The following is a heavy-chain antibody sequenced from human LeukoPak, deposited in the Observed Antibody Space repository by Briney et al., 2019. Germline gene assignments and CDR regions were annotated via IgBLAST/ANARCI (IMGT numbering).Heavy chain of an antibody. CDR2: FDLEDGET. CDR3: ATGGLRAAAANNWFDP. CDR1: GYTLTELS. V-gene: IGHV1-24*01. Sequence: ASVKVSCKVSGYTLTELSMHWVRQAPGKGLEWMGVFDLEDGETIYAQKFQGRVTMTEDTSTDTAYMELSSLRSEDTAVYYCATGGLRAAAANNWFDPWGQGTLVTVSS. D-gene: IGHD6-13*01. J-gene: IGHJ5*02.